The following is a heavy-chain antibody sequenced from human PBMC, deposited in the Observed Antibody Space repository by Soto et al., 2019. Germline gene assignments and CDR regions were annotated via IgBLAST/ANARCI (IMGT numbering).Heavy chain of an antibody. V-gene: IGHV1-69*06. D-gene: IGHD5-18*01. J-gene: IGHJ4*02. CDR3: ARVGGTGGYTYGLDY. CDR1: GGTFSSYA. Sequence: SVKVSCKASGGTFSSYAISWVREAPGQGLEWMGGIIPVFGTGIYAQKFQGRVTITADKSTNTAYMELSSLRSEDTAVYFCARVGGTGGYTYGLDYWGQGTLVTVSS. CDR2: IIPVFGTG.